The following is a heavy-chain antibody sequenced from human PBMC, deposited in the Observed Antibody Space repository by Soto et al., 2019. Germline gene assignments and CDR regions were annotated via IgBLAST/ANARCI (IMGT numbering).Heavy chain of an antibody. CDR3: ASTTSGGAFDI. Sequence: GASVKVSFKGSGGTFSSYNINRGRQAPGQGLEWMGRIIPILGIANYAQKFQGRVTITADKSTSTAYMELSSLRSEDTAVYYCASTTSGGAFDIWGQGTMVTVSS. CDR2: IIPILGIA. V-gene: IGHV1-69*02. J-gene: IGHJ3*02. D-gene: IGHD3-10*01. CDR1: GGTFSSYN.